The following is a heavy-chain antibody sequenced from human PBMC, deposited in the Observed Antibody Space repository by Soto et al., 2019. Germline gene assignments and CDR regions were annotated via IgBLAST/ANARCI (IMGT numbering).Heavy chain of an antibody. J-gene: IGHJ6*02. D-gene: IGHD6-6*01. V-gene: IGHV3-33*01. CDR1: GFTFSSYV. CDR3: AREYSSSRRLYYYYGMDV. Sequence: GGSLRVSCAASGFTFSSYVMHWVRQSPGKGLEWVAVIWYDGSNKYYADSVKGRFTISRDNSKNTLYLQMNSLRAEDTAVYYCAREYSSSRRLYYYYGMDVWGQGTKVTVSS. CDR2: IWYDGSNK.